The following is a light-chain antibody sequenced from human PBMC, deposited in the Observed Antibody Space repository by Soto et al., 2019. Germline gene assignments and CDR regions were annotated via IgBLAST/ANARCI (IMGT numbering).Light chain of an antibody. CDR2: DAS. Sequence: ELVLTQSPATLSLSPGERATLSCRASQNVRRYLAWYQQRPAQAPSLLIYDASRRAAGIPARFSASVSGTDLTITISSLEPEDGEVYDGQQRTIWPNTFGQGTRLEIK. V-gene: IGKV3-11*01. J-gene: IGKJ5*01. CDR3: QQRTIWPNT. CDR1: QNVRRY.